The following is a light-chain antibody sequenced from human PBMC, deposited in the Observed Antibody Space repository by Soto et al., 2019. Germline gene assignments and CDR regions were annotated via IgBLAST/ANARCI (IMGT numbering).Light chain of an antibody. CDR3: LQFSSASYT. CDR1: QSVSSSF. Sequence: DIVVTQSPGALSLSPGDRATLSCRASQSVSSSFLAWYQQKPGQPPRLLIYSASSRATGIPDRFSGSGSGTDFTLTMSRLEPEDFAVYYCLQFSSASYTFGRGTKLEIK. J-gene: IGKJ2*01. V-gene: IGKV3-20*01. CDR2: SAS.